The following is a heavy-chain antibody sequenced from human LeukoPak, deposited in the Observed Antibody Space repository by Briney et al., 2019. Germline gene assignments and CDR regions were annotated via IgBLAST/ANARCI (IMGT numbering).Heavy chain of an antibody. J-gene: IGHJ6*02. V-gene: IGHV4-31*03. CDR2: IYFTGLT. Sequence: SETLSLTCTVSGGSISSGGYYWSWIRQYPGKGLEWIGYIYFTGLTYYNPSLKSRVNLSVDTSKNQFSLKLTSVTAADTAVYYCARAGSITGPTNFYYGMDVWGQGTTVTVS. CDR3: ARAGSITGPTNFYYGMDV. D-gene: IGHD1-7*01. CDR1: GGSISSGGYY.